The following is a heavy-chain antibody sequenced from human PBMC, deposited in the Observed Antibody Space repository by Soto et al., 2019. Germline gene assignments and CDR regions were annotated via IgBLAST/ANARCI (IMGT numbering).Heavy chain of an antibody. CDR1: GVSVSSYY. CDR3: ARDSSSWYNWFDP. J-gene: IGHJ5*02. D-gene: IGHD6-13*01. Sequence: SETLSLTCTVSGVSVSSYYWSWIRQPPGKGLEWIGYIYYSGSTNYSPSLKSRVTISVDTSKNQFSLKLSSVTAADTAVYYCARDSSSWYNWFDPWGQGTLVTVSS. V-gene: IGHV4-59*02. CDR2: IYYSGST.